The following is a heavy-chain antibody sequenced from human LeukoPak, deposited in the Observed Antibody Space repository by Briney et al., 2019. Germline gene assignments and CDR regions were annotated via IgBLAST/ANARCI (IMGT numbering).Heavy chain of an antibody. CDR1: GFTFSSYA. V-gene: IGHV3-23*01. J-gene: IGHJ4*02. CDR2: ISGSGGST. Sequence: GGSLRLSCAASGFTFSSYAMSWVRHAPGKGLEWVSAISGSGGSTYYADSVKGRFTISRDNSKNTLYLQMNSLRAEDTAVYYCAKDSGGVLWFGDFDPGYWGQGTLVTVSS. CDR3: AKDSGGVLWFGDFDPGY. D-gene: IGHD3-10*01.